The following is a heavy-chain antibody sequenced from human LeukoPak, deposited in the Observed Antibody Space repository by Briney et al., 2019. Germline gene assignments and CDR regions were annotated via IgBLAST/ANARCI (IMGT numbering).Heavy chain of an antibody. CDR3: ARVAAAYIYYYQYMDV. CDR1: GFTFSPFW. Sequence: GGSLRLSCAASGFTFSPFWMTWVRQAPGKGLEWVANIKHDGSEKYYVDSVKGRFTISRDNAKNPLYLQMNSLRAEDTAVYYCARVAAAYIYYYQYMDVWGKGTTVTVSS. D-gene: IGHD6-13*01. V-gene: IGHV3-7*01. CDR2: IKHDGSEK. J-gene: IGHJ6*03.